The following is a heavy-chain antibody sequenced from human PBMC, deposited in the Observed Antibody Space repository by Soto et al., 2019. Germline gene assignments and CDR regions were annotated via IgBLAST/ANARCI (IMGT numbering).Heavy chain of an antibody. J-gene: IGHJ4*02. D-gene: IGHD2-21*02. CDR2: IYYSGST. Sequence: SETLSLTCTVSGGSISSSSYYWGWIRQPPGKGLEWIGSIYYSGSTYYNPSLKSRVTISVDTSKNQFSLKLSSVTAADTAVYYCAESSGAYCGGDCSLHNLPIDYWGQGTLVTVS. CDR3: AESSGAYCGGDCSLHNLPIDY. V-gene: IGHV4-39*01. CDR1: GGSISSSSYY.